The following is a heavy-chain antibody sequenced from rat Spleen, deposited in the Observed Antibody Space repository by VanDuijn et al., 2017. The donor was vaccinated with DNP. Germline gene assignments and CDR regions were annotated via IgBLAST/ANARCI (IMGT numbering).Heavy chain of an antibody. CDR1: GFTFSYYG. V-gene: IGHV5-19*01. J-gene: IGHJ2*01. CDR2: ISASGGST. Sequence: EVQLVESGGGLVQPGRSLKLSCAASGFTFSYYGMAWVRQAPKKGLEWVASISASGGSTSYRDSVKGRFTISRDNAKSSLFLQMDSLRSEDTATYYCATGVGGPDYWGQGVVVTVSS. CDR3: ATGVGGPDY.